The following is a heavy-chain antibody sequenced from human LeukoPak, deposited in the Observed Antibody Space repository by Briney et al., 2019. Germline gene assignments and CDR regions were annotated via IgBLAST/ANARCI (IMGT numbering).Heavy chain of an antibody. J-gene: IGHJ4*02. Sequence: GGSLRLSCAASGFTFSRSAMTWVRQTPGKGLDWVSSISSSGNTYYADSVKGRFTISRDNSKNMLYLQMNSLRAEDTAVYYCVKGSISEDGLDFWGQGTLVTVSS. CDR1: GFTFSRSA. CDR3: VKGSISEDGLDF. V-gene: IGHV3-23*01. D-gene: IGHD6-13*01. CDR2: ISSSGNT.